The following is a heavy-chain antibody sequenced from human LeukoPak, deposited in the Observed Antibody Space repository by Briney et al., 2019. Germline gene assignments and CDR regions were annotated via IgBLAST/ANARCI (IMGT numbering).Heavy chain of an antibody. J-gene: IGHJ6*03. CDR3: ARAPTRDSSSWYQPYYYYYYYMDV. D-gene: IGHD6-13*01. Sequence: PSETQSLTCTVSGGSISSYYWSWIRQPPGKGLEWIGYIYYSGSTNYNPSLKSRVTISVDTSKNQFSLKLSSVTAADTAVYYCARAPTRDSSSWYQPYYYYYYYMDVWGKGTTVTVSS. V-gene: IGHV4-59*01. CDR1: GGSISSYY. CDR2: IYYSGST.